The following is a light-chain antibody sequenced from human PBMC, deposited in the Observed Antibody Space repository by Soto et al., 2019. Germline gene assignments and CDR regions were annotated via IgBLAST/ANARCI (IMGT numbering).Light chain of an antibody. CDR2: DAS. CDR3: QQRGDWPLT. CDR1: QSVRSY. V-gene: IGKV3-11*01. Sequence: EIVLTQSPATLSLSPGERATLSCRASQSVRSYLAWYQQKPGQAPRLLMYDASNRATGVPARFSGSGSGTDFTLTISSLEPEDFAVYYCQQRGDWPLTFGGGTRVEIK. J-gene: IGKJ4*01.